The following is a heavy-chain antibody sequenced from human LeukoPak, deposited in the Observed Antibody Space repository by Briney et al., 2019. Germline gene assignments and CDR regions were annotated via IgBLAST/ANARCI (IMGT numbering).Heavy chain of an antibody. V-gene: IGHV3-7*01. J-gene: IGHJ4*02. D-gene: IGHD2-8*02. CDR1: GFIFRRYR. CDR3: ARNQHWSRDI. Sequence: PGGSLRLSCAASGFIFRRYRMSWVRQVPGKGLERVANRNKYGSDKYYTGSVPGRFSISSENAENSLSLQMNSLRVDDTAVYYCARNQHWSRDIWGQGILVTVSS. CDR2: RNKYGSDK.